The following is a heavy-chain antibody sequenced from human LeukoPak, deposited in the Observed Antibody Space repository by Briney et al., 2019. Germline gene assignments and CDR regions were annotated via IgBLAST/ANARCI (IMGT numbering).Heavy chain of an antibody. CDR3: ARDWGFDAFDI. Sequence: GGSLRLSCAASGFRFSRNWMSWVRQAPGKGLEWVANIKHDGSEKYYVDSVKGPFTISRDKAKNSLHMQMNSLRAEDTAVYYCARDWGFDAFDIWGQGTMVTVSS. J-gene: IGHJ3*02. CDR1: GFRFSRNW. D-gene: IGHD7-27*01. V-gene: IGHV3-7*01. CDR2: IKHDGSEK.